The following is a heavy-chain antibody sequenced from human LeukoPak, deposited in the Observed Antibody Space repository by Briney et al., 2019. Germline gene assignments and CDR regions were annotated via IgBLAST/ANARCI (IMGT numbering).Heavy chain of an antibody. J-gene: IGHJ5*02. V-gene: IGHV1-2*02. CDR1: GYSFTGYY. D-gene: IGHD3-16*02. CDR2: IATARGDT. CDR3: ARGIMITFGGVIAHYNWFDP. Sequence: VGSVKVSCKASGYSFTGYYIHWVRQAPGQGLEWMGWIATARGDTEYPQKFQGRVTMTRDTSISTAYMELSRLRSDDTAVYFCARGIMITFGGVIAHYNWFDPWGQGTLVTLSS.